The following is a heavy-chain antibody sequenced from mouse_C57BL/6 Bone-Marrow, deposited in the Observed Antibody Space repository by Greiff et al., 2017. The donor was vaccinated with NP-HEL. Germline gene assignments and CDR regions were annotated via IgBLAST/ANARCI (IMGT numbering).Heavy chain of an antibody. Sequence: EVKLVESGGGLVKPGGSLKLSCAASGFTFSSYAMSWVRQTPEKRLEWVATISDGGSYTYYPDNVKGRFTISRDNAKNNLYLQMSHLKSEDTAMYYCARVRVWLPHFDYWGQGTTLTVSS. CDR1: GFTFSSYA. CDR3: ARVRVWLPHFDY. CDR2: ISDGGSYT. J-gene: IGHJ2*01. D-gene: IGHD2-2*01. V-gene: IGHV5-4*03.